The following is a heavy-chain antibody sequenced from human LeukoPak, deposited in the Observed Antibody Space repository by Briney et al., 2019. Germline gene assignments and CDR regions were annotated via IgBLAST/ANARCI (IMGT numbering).Heavy chain of an antibody. J-gene: IGHJ4*02. CDR3: ARVLGHPADHFWSGYSPARYYLDY. V-gene: IGHV1-3*01. CDR1: GYTFTSYT. CDR2: INVGDGKS. Sequence: GASVNVSCKASGYTFTSYTIHWVRQAPGQRLEWMGWINVGDGKSKYSQSFQGRVAITRDTSASTAYMELSSLRSEDTAVYYCARVLGHPADHFWSGYSPARYYLDYWGQGTLVTVSS. D-gene: IGHD3-3*02.